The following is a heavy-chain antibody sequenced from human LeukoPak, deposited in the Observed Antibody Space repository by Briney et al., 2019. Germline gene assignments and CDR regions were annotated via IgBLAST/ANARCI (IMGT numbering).Heavy chain of an antibody. CDR3: TRLPRKYYYGSGSYSDS. CDR1: GFTFEDYA. V-gene: IGHV3-9*01. CDR2: ISWNSGSI. D-gene: IGHD3-10*01. J-gene: IGHJ4*02. Sequence: HPGGSLRLSCAASGFTFEDYAMNWVRQVPGKGLEWVSGISWNSGSIGYAASVKGRFSISRDNAKNSLFLQMNSLRLEDTAVYFCTRLPRKYYYGSGSYSDSWGQGTLVTVSS.